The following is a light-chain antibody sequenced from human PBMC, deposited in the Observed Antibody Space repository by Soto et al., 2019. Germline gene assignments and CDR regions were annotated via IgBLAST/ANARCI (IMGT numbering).Light chain of an antibody. J-gene: IGKJ1*01. CDR2: AAS. V-gene: IGKV1-9*01. CDR3: QQFNSFPRT. CDR1: QGISSY. Sequence: DIQLTQSPSFQSASVGDRVTVTCRASQGISSYLAWYQQKPGKAPKLLIYAASTLQSGVPSRFSGSGSGTESTLTISSLQTEDFATYYCQQFNSFPRTFGLGTKVEIK.